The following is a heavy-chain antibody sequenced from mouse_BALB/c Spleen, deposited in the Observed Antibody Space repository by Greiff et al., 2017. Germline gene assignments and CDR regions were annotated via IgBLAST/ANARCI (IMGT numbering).Heavy chain of an antibody. V-gene: IGHV3-2*02. CDR2: ISYSGST. D-gene: IGHD2-3*01. CDR3: ARDGYYVPYFDV. CDR1: GYSITSDYA. Sequence: EVKLQESGPGLVKPSQSLSLTCTVTGYSITSDYAWNWIRQFPGNKLEWMGYISYSGSTSYNPSLKSRISITRDTSKNQFFLQLNSVTTEDTATYYCARDGYYVPYFDVWGAGTTVTVSS. J-gene: IGHJ1*01.